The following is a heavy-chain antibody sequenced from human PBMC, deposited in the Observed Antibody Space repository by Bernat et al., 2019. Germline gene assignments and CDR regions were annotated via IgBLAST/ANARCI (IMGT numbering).Heavy chain of an antibody. CDR1: GFTFSSYD. D-gene: IGHD3-10*01. CDR2: IGTAGDT. CDR3: ARGEYYGSGGAYMDV. J-gene: IGHJ6*03. Sequence: EVQLVESGGGLVQPGGSLRLSCAASGFTFSSYDMHWVRQATGKGLEWVSAIGTAGDTYYPGSAKGRFTISRENAKNSLYLQMNSLRAGDTAVYYCARGEYYGSGGAYMDVWGKGTTVTVSS. V-gene: IGHV3-13*04.